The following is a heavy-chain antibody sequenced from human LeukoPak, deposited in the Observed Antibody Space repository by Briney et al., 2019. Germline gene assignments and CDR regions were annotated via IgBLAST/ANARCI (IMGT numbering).Heavy chain of an antibody. V-gene: IGHV3-48*03. D-gene: IGHD3-10*01. CDR3: ASAHYYGSGSYYTEGAIDY. Sequence: GGSLRLSCAASGFTFSSYEMNWVRQAPGKGLEWVSYVSSSGSTIYYADSVKGRFTISRDNAKNSLYLQMNSLRAEDTAVYYCASAHYYGSGSYYTEGAIDYWGQGTLVTVSS. CDR2: VSSSGSTI. CDR1: GFTFSSYE. J-gene: IGHJ4*02.